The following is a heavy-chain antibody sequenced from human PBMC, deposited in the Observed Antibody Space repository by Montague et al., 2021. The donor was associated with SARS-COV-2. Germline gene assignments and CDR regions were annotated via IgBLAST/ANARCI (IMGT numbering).Heavy chain of an antibody. CDR3: AKDVVSGYLGALDY. D-gene: IGHD3-10*01. CDR1: GFTFSSYA. J-gene: IGHJ4*02. V-gene: IGHV3-23*03. Sequence: SRSLSWAASGFTFSSYAMSWVRQAPGKGLEWVSVIYSGGSSTKYGDSVKGRFTISRDNSRNTLFLQMNSLRAEDTAIYYCAKDVVSGYLGALDYWGQGSLVTVSS. CDR2: IYSGGSST.